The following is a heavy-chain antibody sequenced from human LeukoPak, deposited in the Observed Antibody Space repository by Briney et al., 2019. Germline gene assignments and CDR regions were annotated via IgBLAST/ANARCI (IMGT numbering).Heavy chain of an antibody. V-gene: IGHV3-7*01. CDR1: GFTVSSNY. Sequence: GGSLRLSCAASGFTVSSNYMSWGRQAPGKGLEWVANIKQDGSEKYYVDSVKGRFTISRDNAKNSLYLQMNSLRAEDTAVYYCARGRTAAYHYYYGMDVWGQGTTVTVSS. J-gene: IGHJ6*02. CDR2: IKQDGSEK. D-gene: IGHD5-18*01. CDR3: ARGRTAAYHYYYGMDV.